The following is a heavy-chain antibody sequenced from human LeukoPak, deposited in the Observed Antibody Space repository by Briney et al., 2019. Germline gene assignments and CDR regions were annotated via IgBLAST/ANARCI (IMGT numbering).Heavy chain of an antibody. Sequence: SETLSLTCTVSGYSISSGYYWGWIRQPPGKGLEWIGSIYHSGSTYYNPSLKSRVTISVDTSKNQFSLKLSSVTAADTAVYYCARARGWYSGGFDYWGQGTLVTVSS. CDR1: GYSISSGYY. J-gene: IGHJ4*02. V-gene: IGHV4-38-2*02. CDR2: IYHSGST. CDR3: ARARGWYSGGFDY. D-gene: IGHD6-19*01.